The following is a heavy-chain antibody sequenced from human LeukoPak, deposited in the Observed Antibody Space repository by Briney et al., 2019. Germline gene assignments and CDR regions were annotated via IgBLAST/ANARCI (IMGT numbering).Heavy chain of an antibody. J-gene: IGHJ3*02. D-gene: IGHD2-2*02. V-gene: IGHV3-23*01. CDR3: AKDLGYCSSTSCYITAFDI. CDR1: GFTFSSYA. CDR2: ISGSGGST. Sequence: GGSLRLSCAASGFTFSSYAMSWVRQAPGKGLEWVSAISGSGGSTYYADSVKGRFTISRDNSKNTLYLQMNSLRAEDTALYYCAKDLGYCSSTSCYITAFDIWGQGTMVTVSS.